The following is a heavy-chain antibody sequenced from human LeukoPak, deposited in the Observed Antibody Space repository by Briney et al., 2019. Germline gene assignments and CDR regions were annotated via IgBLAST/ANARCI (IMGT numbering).Heavy chain of an antibody. CDR1: GGTFSSYA. J-gene: IGHJ4*02. D-gene: IGHD3-10*01. Sequence: SVKVSCKASGGTFSSYAISWVRQAPGQGLEWMGGIIPIFGTANYAQKLQGRVTMTTDTSTSTAYMELRSLRSDDTAVYYCARATMVRGVILGIDYWGQGTLVTVSS. CDR2: IIPIFGTA. V-gene: IGHV1-69*05. CDR3: ARATMVRGVILGIDY.